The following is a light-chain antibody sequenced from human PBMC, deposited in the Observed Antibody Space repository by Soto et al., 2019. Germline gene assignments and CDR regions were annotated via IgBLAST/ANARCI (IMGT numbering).Light chain of an antibody. Sequence: DIQLTQSPSFLSASVGDRVTITCRASQAINTYLAWYQQKPGKAPKLLIYDASTLKSGVPSRFSGSGSGTEFSLTISNLQPEDFATYYCQHLNSYPLTFGGGTKV. CDR3: QHLNSYPLT. V-gene: IGKV1-9*01. CDR2: DAS. J-gene: IGKJ4*01. CDR1: QAINTY.